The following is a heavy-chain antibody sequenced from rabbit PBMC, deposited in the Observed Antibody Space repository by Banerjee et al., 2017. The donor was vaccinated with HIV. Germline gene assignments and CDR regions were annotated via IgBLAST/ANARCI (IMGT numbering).Heavy chain of an antibody. J-gene: IGHJ4*01. Sequence: QSLEESGGDLVKPGASLTLTCTASGFSFSSNYYMCWVRQAPGKRPEWIACIYTGSGSTYYASWAKGRFTISKTSSTTVTLQMTSLTAADTATYFCAKNSYDDYGDSMGLNLWGPGTLVTVS. CDR3: AKNSYDDYGDSMGLNL. CDR1: GFSFSSNYY. D-gene: IGHD2-1*01. CDR2: IYTGSGST. V-gene: IGHV1S40*01.